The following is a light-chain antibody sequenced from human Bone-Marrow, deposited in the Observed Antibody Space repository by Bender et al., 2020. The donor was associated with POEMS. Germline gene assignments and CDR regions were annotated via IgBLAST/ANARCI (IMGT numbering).Light chain of an antibody. CDR1: DLRSKS. Sequence: SYVLTQAPSVSVAPGQTATITCGGKDLRSKSVHWYQQRPGQAPVLVVYDDTDRPSGIPERFSGSKSGNTATLSISRVEAGDEADYYCQAWNSGTVIFGGGTKLTVL. V-gene: IGLV3-21*02. J-gene: IGLJ2*01. CDR3: QAWNSGTVI. CDR2: DDT.